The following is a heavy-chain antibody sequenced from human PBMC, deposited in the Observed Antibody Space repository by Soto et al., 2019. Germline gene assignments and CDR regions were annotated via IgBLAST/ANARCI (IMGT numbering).Heavy chain of an antibody. J-gene: IGHJ5*02. CDR1: GFTFSNYW. CDR2: IKQDGSHK. D-gene: IGHD6-13*01. Sequence: PGGSLRLSCAASGFTFSNYWMSWVRQAPGKGLEWVANIKQDGSHKYYVDSVKGRFTISRDNAKNSLYLQMNSLRAEDTAVYSCVNFRPIEAAGGTSGFDPWGQGTLVTVSS. V-gene: IGHV3-7*03. CDR3: VNFRPIEAAGGTSGFDP.